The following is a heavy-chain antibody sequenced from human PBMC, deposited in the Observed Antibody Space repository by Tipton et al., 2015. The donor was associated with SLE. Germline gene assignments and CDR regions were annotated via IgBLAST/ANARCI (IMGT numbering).Heavy chain of an antibody. J-gene: IGHJ3*02. V-gene: IGHV4-39*07. D-gene: IGHD5-12*01. Sequence: LRLSCTVSGGSISSSSYYWGWIRQPPGKGLEWIGSIYYSGSTYYNPSLKSRVTISVDTSKNQFSLKLSSVTPADKAVYYCAREPVEGLRLWGDAFDIWSRGTMVTVSS. CDR2: IYYSGST. CDR3: AREPVEGLRLWGDAFDI. CDR1: GGSISSSSYY.